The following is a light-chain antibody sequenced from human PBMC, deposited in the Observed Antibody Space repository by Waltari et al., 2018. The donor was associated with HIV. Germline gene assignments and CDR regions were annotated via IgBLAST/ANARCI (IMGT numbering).Light chain of an antibody. CDR2: AAT. Sequence: EIVMTQSPDTLSVSPGEKATLSCRASQRVGGNLAWYQVRPGHAPSLRIYAATSRTTGFPGRFRGSGSGTEFTLTISSLQSEDFAIYYCQQYNDWPQTFGQGTRVDIK. CDR3: QQYNDWPQT. J-gene: IGKJ1*01. V-gene: IGKV3-15*01. CDR1: QRVGGN.